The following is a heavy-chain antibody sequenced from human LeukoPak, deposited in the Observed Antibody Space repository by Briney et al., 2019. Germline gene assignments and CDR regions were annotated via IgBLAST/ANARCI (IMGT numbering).Heavy chain of an antibody. J-gene: IGHJ5*02. V-gene: IGHV4-39*07. D-gene: IGHD2-21*02. CDR3: ARVVAARFDP. CDR1: GGSISTSSYY. CDR2: IYYSGST. Sequence: PSETLSLTCTVSGGSISTSSYYWGWIRQPPGKGLECIGNIYYSGSTYYNPSLKSRVTISVDTSKNQFSLNLSSATAADTAVYYCARVVAARFDPWGQGTLVTVSS.